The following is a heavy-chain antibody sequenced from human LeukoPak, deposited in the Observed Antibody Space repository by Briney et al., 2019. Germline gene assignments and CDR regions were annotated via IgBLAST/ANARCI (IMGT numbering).Heavy chain of an antibody. D-gene: IGHD1-1*01. CDR1: GGSISSYY. Sequence: SETLSLTCTVSGGSISSYYWSWIRQPPGKGLEWIGYIYYSGSTNYNPSLKSRVTISVDTSKNQFSLKLTSVTAADTAVHYCARCGTIHGISGWGQGTLVTVSS. CDR2: IYYSGST. J-gene: IGHJ4*02. V-gene: IGHV4-59*12. CDR3: ARCGTIHGISG.